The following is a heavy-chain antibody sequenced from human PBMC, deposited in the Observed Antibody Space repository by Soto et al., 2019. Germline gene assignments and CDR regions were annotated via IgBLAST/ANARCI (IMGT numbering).Heavy chain of an antibody. D-gene: IGHD5-12*01. CDR2: IVPTVDTS. CDR1: GATFSSYA. Sequence: QVQLVQSGAEVRQPASSVKVSCKTSGATFSSYAITWVRQAPGQGLEWMGGIVPTVDTSTYAQKFQGRVTITADKFTNTVYMELSSLRSDDTAVYYCVRVVAIPGYPDNWGQATLVTVSS. J-gene: IGHJ4*02. CDR3: VRVVAIPGYPDN. V-gene: IGHV1-69*14.